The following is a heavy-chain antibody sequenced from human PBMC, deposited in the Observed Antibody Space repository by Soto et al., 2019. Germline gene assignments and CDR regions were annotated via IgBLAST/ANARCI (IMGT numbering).Heavy chain of an antibody. V-gene: IGHV3-30*18. CDR3: AKDLTLGPDYDAAFDI. D-gene: IGHD3-22*01. Sequence: PGGSLRLSCAASGFTFSSYGMHWVRQAPGKGLEWVAVISYDGSNKYYADSVKGRFTISRDNSKNTLYLQMNSLRAEDTAVYYCAKDLTLGPDYDAAFDIWGQGTMVTVSS. J-gene: IGHJ3*02. CDR2: ISYDGSNK. CDR1: GFTFSSYG.